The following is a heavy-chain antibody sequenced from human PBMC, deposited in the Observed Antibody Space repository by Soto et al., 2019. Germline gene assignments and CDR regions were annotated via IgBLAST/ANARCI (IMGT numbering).Heavy chain of an antibody. CDR2: INHSGST. Sequence: LSDTSSVYKGTSSGFYWSRIIKKQGKGLEWIGEINHSGSTNYSPSLKSRVTMSVHTSKNQFSLNLSSVTAADTALYYCARGPMNTTRWGGMDVCGQGTTVTVYS. V-gene: IGHV4-34*01. CDR1: KGTSSGFY. J-gene: IGHJ6*02. CDR3: ARGPMNTTRWGGMDV. D-gene: IGHD1-1*01.